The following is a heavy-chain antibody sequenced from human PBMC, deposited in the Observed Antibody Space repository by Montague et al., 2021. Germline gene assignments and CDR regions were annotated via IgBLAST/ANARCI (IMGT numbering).Heavy chain of an antibody. CDR3: ARVFSSWYVGWFDP. CDR2: IYYSGNS. CDR1: GASITSNIYY. V-gene: IGHV4-39*07. Sequence: SETLSLTCTVSGASITSNIYYWGWIRQSPGKGLEWIGSIYYSGNSFYQPSLKSRITMAVDTSKNQFSLELSSVTAADTAIYYSARVFSSWYVGWFDPWGQGTLVTVSS. J-gene: IGHJ5*02. D-gene: IGHD6-13*01.